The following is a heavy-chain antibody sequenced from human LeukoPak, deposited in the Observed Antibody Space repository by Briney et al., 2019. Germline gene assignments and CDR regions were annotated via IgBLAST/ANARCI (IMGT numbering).Heavy chain of an antibody. Sequence: ASVKVSCKASGGTFSSYDITWVRQAPGQGLEWMGSFETEDGEPLYAQKFQGRVTMTEDTSTDTAYMELSSLRSEDTAMYYCASGNEVTLDGFAIWGQGTMVTVSS. D-gene: IGHD4-23*01. CDR2: FETEDGEP. V-gene: IGHV1-24*01. CDR3: ASGNEVTLDGFAI. CDR1: GGTFSSYD. J-gene: IGHJ3*02.